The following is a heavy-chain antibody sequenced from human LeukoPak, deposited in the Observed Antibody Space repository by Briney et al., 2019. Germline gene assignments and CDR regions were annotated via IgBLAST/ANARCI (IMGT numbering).Heavy chain of an antibody. Sequence: ASVKVSCKASGYTFTSYGISWVRQAPGQGLEWMGWISAYNGNTNYAQKLQGRVTMTTDTSTSTAYMELRSLRSDDTAVYYCARRDSSGYRSDAFDIWGQGTMVTVSS. CDR3: ARRDSSGYRSDAFDI. CDR2: ISAYNGNT. D-gene: IGHD3-22*01. CDR1: GYTFTSYG. J-gene: IGHJ3*02. V-gene: IGHV1-18*01.